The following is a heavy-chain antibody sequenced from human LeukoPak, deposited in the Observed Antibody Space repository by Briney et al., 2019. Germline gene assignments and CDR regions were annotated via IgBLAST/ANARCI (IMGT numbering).Heavy chain of an antibody. J-gene: IGHJ2*01. CDR1: GGSINSGGFS. CDR2: IYHSGST. V-gene: IGHV4-30-2*01. D-gene: IGHD5-24*01. CDR3: GRGVEGWYFDP. Sequence: SQTLSLTCSVSGGSINSGGFSWTWIRQPPGKGLEWIGYIYHSGSTYYNPSLKSRVTISIDMANSQFALNLRSVTAADTAIYYCGRGVEGWYFDPWGRGTLVTVSS.